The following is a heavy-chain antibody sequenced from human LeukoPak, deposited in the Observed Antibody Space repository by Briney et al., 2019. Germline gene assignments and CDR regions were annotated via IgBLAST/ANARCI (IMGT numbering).Heavy chain of an antibody. CDR3: ASTRGYSYGYYFDY. V-gene: IGHV5-51*01. D-gene: IGHD5-18*01. Sequence: GAFLQISCKGAGSRFTSYWIGWVRQLPGKGLEWMGIIYPGDSDTRYSPSFQGQVTISADKSISTAYLQWSSLKASDTAMYYCASTRGYSYGYYFDYWGQGTLVTVSS. CDR1: GSRFTSYW. CDR2: IYPGDSDT. J-gene: IGHJ4*02.